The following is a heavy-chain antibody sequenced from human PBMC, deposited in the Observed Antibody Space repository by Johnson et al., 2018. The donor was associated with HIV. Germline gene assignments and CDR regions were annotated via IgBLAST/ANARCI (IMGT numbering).Heavy chain of an antibody. D-gene: IGHD1-1*01. Sequence: QVQLVESGGGVVQPGRSLRLSCVVSGFTFSSYTMHWVRQAPGKGLEWVAVISYDGRNKYFADSVKGRFTISRDNSKNTLYLQMSSLRAEDTAVYYCAEGGIIRDAFDIWGQGTMVTVSS. V-gene: IGHV3-30*18. CDR2: ISYDGRNK. CDR1: GFTFSSYT. CDR3: AEGGIIRDAFDI. J-gene: IGHJ3*02.